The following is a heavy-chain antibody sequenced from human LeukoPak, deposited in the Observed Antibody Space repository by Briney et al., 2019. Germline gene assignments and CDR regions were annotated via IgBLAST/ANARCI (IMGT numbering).Heavy chain of an antibody. V-gene: IGHV3-64*02. CDR2: ISSNGAKT. CDR3: ARGRGGSYDS. J-gene: IGHJ4*02. CDR1: GFILSDYA. D-gene: IGHD1-26*01. Sequence: GGPIRLSCAASGFILSDYAIHWARQGPGKGLEYVAAISSNGAKTFYAEPVKGRFTISRDNSDNTVDLQMDSLRVEDMGVYYCARGRGGSYDSWGQGIMGAVSS.